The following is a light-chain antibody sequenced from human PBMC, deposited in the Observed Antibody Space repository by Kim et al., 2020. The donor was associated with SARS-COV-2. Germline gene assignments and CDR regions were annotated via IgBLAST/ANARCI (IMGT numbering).Light chain of an antibody. Sequence: SASVGNRVTITCRASQNVSPSLNWYQHQPVKAPKLLIYAVSSLQSGVPSRFSGSGSGTDFTLTISNLQTEDFELYYCQQSHSSPYSFGQGTKLEI. V-gene: IGKV1-39*01. CDR1: QNVSPS. CDR3: QQSHSSPYS. J-gene: IGKJ2*03. CDR2: AVS.